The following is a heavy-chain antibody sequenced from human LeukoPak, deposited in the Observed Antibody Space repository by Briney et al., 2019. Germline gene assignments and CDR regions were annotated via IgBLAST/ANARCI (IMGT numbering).Heavy chain of an antibody. CDR2: IYYSGST. V-gene: IGHV4-59*01. CDR3: ARAAPWFGEFDAFDI. J-gene: IGHJ3*02. CDR1: GGSISSYY. Sequence: SETLSLTCTVSGGSISSYYWSWLRQPPGKGLEWIGYIYYSGSTNYNPSLKSRVTISVDTSKNQFSLKLSSVTAADTAVYYCARAAPWFGEFDAFDIWGQGTMVTVSS. D-gene: IGHD3-10*01.